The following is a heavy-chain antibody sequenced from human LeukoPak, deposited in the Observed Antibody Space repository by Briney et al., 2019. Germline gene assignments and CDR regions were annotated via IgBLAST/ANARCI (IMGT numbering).Heavy chain of an antibody. D-gene: IGHD1-14*01. CDR3: AKRSDHTGLDY. CDR2: IRGSGDHL. Sequence: GGSLRLSCAASGFTLSDYYMTWVRQAPGKGLEWVSYIRGSGDHLFYADSVRGRFTISRDNAKNSLYLQMDSLRAEDTAVYYCAKRSDHTGLDYWGQGTLVTVSS. V-gene: IGHV3-11*01. J-gene: IGHJ4*02. CDR1: GFTLSDYY.